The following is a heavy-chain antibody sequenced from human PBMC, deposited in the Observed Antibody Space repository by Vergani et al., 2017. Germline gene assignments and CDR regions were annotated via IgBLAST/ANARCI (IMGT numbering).Heavy chain of an antibody. D-gene: IGHD5-18*01. CDR2: IKSKTDGGTT. CDR3: AKEVSRGYTDAFDI. Sequence: EVQLLESGGGLVKPGGSLRLSCAASGFTFSNAWMSWVRQAPGKGLEWVGRIKSKTDGGTTDYAAPVKGRFTISRDDSKNTLYLQMNSLRAEDTAVYYCAKEVSRGYTDAFDIWGQGTMVTVSS. CDR1: GFTFSNAW. J-gene: IGHJ3*02. V-gene: IGHV3-15*01.